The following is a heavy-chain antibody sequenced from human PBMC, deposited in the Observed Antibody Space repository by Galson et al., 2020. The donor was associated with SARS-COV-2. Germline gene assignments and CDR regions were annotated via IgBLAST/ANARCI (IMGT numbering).Heavy chain of an antibody. V-gene: IGHV3-66*01. Sequence: TGGSLRLSCAASGFTVSSNYMSWVRQAPGKGLEWVSVIYTGGSTYYADSVKGRFTISRDNSKNTLYLQMNSLRAEDTAVCYCARGRPTGLCDYGGQGTLVTVSS. CDR1: GFTVSSNY. J-gene: IGHJ4*02. CDR2: IYTGGST. CDR3: ARGRPTGLCDY. D-gene: IGHD2-21*01.